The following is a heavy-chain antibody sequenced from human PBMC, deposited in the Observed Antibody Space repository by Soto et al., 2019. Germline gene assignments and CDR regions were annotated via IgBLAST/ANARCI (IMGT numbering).Heavy chain of an antibody. Sequence: QVQLVQSGAEVKKSGASVKVSCKASGYTFTSHDINWVRQATGHGIECMGWIYHNSGNTGYAQKFQGRVTMPRNSSISTAYRELRRLISDGSAVYYCARWDYGDDALVGCWGHGTQGPISS. V-gene: IGHV1-8*01. CDR1: GYTFTSHD. CDR2: IYHNSGNT. D-gene: IGHD4-17*01. CDR3: ARWDYGDDALVGC. J-gene: IGHJ4*01.